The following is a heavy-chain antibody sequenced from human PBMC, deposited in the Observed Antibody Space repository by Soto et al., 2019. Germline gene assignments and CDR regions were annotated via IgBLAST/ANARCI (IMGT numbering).Heavy chain of an antibody. Sequence: SETLSLTCTVSGGSISSSSYYWGWIRQPPGKGLEWIGSIYYSGSTYYNPSLKSRVTISVDTSKNQFSLKLSSVTAVDTAVYYCARSIMCSSTTCGGPYYYCYYGMDVWGQGTTVTVSS. CDR1: GGSISSSSYY. CDR3: ARSIMCSSTTCGGPYYYCYYGMDV. D-gene: IGHD2-2*01. J-gene: IGHJ6*02. CDR2: IYYSGST. V-gene: IGHV4-39*01.